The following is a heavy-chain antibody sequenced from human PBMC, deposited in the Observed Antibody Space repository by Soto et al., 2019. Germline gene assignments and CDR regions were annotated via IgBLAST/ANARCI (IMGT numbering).Heavy chain of an antibody. J-gene: IGHJ5*01. CDR3: ARDFGSSSWYLGDWFDP. D-gene: IGHD6-13*01. V-gene: IGHV3-21*04. Sequence: GGSLRLSCAASGFTFSSYSMNWVRQAPGKGLEWVSSISSSSSYIYYADSVKGRFTISRDNAKNSLYLQMNSLRSDDTAVYYCARDFGSSSWYLGDWFDPWGQGTTVTVSS. CDR2: ISSSSSYI. CDR1: GFTFSSYS.